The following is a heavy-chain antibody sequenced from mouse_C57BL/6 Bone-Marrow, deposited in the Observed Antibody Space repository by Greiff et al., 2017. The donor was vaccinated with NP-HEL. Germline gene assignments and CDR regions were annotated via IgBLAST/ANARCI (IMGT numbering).Heavy chain of an antibody. Sequence: QVQLKESGPGLVQPSQSLSITCTVSGFSLTSYGVHWVRQSPGKGLEWLGVIWSGGSTDYNAAFISRLSISKDNSKSQVFFKMNSLQADDTAIYYYSRSSQLRLLYFDYWGQGTTLTVSS. CDR3: SRSSQLRLLYFDY. CDR1: GFSLTSYG. J-gene: IGHJ2*01. D-gene: IGHD3-2*02. V-gene: IGHV2-2*01. CDR2: IWSGGST.